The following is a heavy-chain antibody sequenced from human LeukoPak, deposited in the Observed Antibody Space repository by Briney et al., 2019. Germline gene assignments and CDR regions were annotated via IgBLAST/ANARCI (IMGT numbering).Heavy chain of an antibody. V-gene: IGHV1-69*02. Sequence: XXFSXXXISXVRQAPGQGLEWMGRIIPILGIANYAQKFQGRVTITADKSTSTAYMELSSLRSEDTAVYYCARTGTGTTSPPWFDPWGQGTLVTVSS. CDR2: IIPILGIA. CDR3: ARTGTGTTSPPWFDP. CDR1: XXFSXXX. D-gene: IGHD1-7*01. J-gene: IGHJ5*02.